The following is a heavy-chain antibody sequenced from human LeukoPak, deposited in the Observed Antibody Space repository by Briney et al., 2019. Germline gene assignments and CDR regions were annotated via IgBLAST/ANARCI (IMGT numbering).Heavy chain of an antibody. CDR1: GYTFTSYG. CDR3: ARGAYSSSWNEPGAFDI. CDR2: TSAYNGNT. V-gene: IGHV1-18*01. J-gene: IGHJ3*02. D-gene: IGHD6-13*01. Sequence: ASVKVSCKASGYTFTSYGISWVRQAPGQGLEWMGWTSAYNGNTNYAQKLQGRVTMTTDTSTSTAYMELRSLRSDDTAVYYCARGAYSSSWNEPGAFDIWGQGTMVTVSS.